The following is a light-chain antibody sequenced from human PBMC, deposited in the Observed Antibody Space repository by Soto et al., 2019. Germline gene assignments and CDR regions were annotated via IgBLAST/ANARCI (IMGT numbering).Light chain of an antibody. CDR1: QNVANY. Sequence: EIVLTQTQTTLSFSPVERSTLSCRASQNVANYLDWYQQKPGQAPRLLIYESSNRATGIAARFSGSGSGTDFTLTISSLEPEDFAVYYCQQRSNRPQTFGQGTMVDIK. V-gene: IGKV3-11*01. J-gene: IGKJ1*01. CDR2: ESS. CDR3: QQRSNRPQT.